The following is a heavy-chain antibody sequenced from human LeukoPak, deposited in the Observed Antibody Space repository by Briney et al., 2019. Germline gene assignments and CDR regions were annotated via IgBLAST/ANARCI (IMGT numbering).Heavy chain of an antibody. CDR1: GYTFTDYY. Sequence: ASVKVSCKASGYTFTDYYMHWVRQAPGQGLEWMGWINPNSGVTNFAQKFQGRVAMTRDTSISTAYLELGSLRSDDTAVYFCARARWQLVPYFDSWGQGTLVTVSS. CDR2: INPNSGVT. J-gene: IGHJ4*02. CDR3: ARARWQLVPYFDS. D-gene: IGHD6-6*01. V-gene: IGHV1-2*02.